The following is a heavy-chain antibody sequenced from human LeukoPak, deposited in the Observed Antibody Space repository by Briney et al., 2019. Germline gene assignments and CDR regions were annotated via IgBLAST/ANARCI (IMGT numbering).Heavy chain of an antibody. D-gene: IGHD1-7*01. CDR2: IKQDGSEK. Sequence: PGGSLRLSCAASGLTFSNYWMSWVRQAPGKGLQWVANIKQDGSEKHYVDSVKGRFTISRDNAKKSLYLQMTSLRAEDTAVYYCARENPLSYASGWNSYTWLDPWGQGILVTVSS. CDR3: ARENPLSYASGWNSYTWLDP. CDR1: GLTFSNYW. J-gene: IGHJ5*02. V-gene: IGHV3-7*01.